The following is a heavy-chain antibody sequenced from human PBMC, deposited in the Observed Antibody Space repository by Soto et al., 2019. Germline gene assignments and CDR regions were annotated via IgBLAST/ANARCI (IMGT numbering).Heavy chain of an antibody. V-gene: IGHV3-15*01. D-gene: IGHD4-17*01. CDR3: TTDLHESDYGDWDDAFDI. CDR2: IKSKTDGGTT. J-gene: IGHJ3*02. Sequence: PGGSLRLSCAASGFTFSNAWMSWVRQAPGKGLEWVGRIKSKTDGGTTDYAAPVKGRFTISRDDSKNTLYLQMNSLKTEDTAVYYCTTDLHESDYGDWDDAFDIWGQGTMVTVSS. CDR1: GFTFSNAW.